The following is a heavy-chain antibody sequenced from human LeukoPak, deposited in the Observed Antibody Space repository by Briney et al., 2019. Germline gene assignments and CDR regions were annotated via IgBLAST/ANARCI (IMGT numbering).Heavy chain of an antibody. CDR2: IYTSGSP. CDR1: GGSISSYY. CDR3: ARFGYGDYYFDY. Sequence: SETLSLTCSVSGGSISSYYWSWIRQPPGKGLEWIGRIYTSGSPNYNPSLKSRVTMSIDTSKNQFSLRLTSVTAADTAVYYCARFGYGDYYFDYWGQGTLVTVSS. D-gene: IGHD4-17*01. J-gene: IGHJ4*02. V-gene: IGHV4-4*07.